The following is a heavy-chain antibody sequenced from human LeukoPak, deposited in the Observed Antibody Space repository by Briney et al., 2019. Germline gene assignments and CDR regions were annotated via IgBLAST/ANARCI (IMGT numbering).Heavy chain of an antibody. V-gene: IGHV3-11*04. D-gene: IGHD4-17*01. Sequence: PGGSLRLSCAASGFTFSDYYMSWVRQAPGKGLEWVSYISSSGSTIYYADSVKGRFTISRDNAKNSLYLQMNSLRAEETAVYYCASSATVTLDYWGQGTLVTVSS. CDR1: GFTFSDYY. CDR3: ASSATVTLDY. J-gene: IGHJ4*02. CDR2: ISSSGSTI.